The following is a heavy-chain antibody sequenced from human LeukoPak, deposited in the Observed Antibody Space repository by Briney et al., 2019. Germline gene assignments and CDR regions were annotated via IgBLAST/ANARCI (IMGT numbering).Heavy chain of an antibody. CDR3: ARGWEHYYYGMDV. D-gene: IGHD1-26*01. V-gene: IGHV1-2*02. CDR1: GYTFIDYY. CDR2: INPNSGGT. J-gene: IGHJ6*02. Sequence: ASVKVSCKASGYTFIDYYMHWVRQAPGQGLEWMGWINPNSGGTNYAQKFQGRVTMTRDTSISTAYMDLSRLRSDDTAVYYCARGWEHYYYGMDVWGQGPRSPSP.